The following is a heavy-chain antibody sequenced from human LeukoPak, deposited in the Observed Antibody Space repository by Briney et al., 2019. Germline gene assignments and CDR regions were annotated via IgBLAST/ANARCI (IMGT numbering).Heavy chain of an antibody. CDR2: IIPIFGTA. V-gene: IGHV1-69*05. D-gene: IGHD3-22*01. CDR3: ASGGDSSGYYYCDY. CDR1: GGTFSSYA. Sequence: GASVKVSCKASGGTFSSYAISWVRQAPGQGLEWMGGIIPIFGTANYAQKFQGRVTITTDESTSTAYMELSSLRSEDTAVYYCASGGDSSGYYYCDYWGQGTLVTVSS. J-gene: IGHJ4*02.